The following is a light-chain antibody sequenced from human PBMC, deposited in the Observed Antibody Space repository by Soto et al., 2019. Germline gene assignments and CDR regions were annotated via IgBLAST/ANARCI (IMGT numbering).Light chain of an antibody. CDR1: SGHSSYA. V-gene: IGLV4-69*01. CDR2: LNSDGSH. Sequence: QLVLTQSPSASASLGASVKLTCTLSSGHSSYAIAWHQQQPEKGPRYLMKLNSDGSHSKGDGIPDRFSGSSSGAERYLTISILQSEDEADDYCQTWGTGIVVFGGGTKVTVL. J-gene: IGLJ2*01. CDR3: QTWGTGIVV.